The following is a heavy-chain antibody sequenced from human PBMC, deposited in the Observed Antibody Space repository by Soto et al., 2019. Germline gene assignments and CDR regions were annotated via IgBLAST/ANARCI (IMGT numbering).Heavy chain of an antibody. CDR2: ISTSSTTI. CDR3: AAARLAFCGAGCSFDY. CDR1: GFTFSSHS. Sequence: GGSLRLSCAASGFTFSSHSMNWVRQAPGKGLEWVSYISTSSTTIYYADSVKGRFTLSRDNAKNSLYLQMNSLRDEDTAVYYCAAARLAFCGAGCSFDYWGQGTLVTVSS. D-gene: IGHD2-21*02. V-gene: IGHV3-48*02. J-gene: IGHJ4*02.